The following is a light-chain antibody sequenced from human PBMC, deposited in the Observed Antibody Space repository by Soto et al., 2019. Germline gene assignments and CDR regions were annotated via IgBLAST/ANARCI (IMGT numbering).Light chain of an antibody. J-gene: IGKJ5*01. CDR3: QQADTCPIT. V-gene: IGKV1-12*01. Sequence: DIQMTQSPSPLSASVGDRVTITCRASQSISSWLAWYQQKPGKAPKLLIYAASSLQSGVPSRFSGSGFGTDFTLTISSLQPEDSAIYYCQQADTCPITFGQGTRLEIK. CDR1: QSISSW. CDR2: AAS.